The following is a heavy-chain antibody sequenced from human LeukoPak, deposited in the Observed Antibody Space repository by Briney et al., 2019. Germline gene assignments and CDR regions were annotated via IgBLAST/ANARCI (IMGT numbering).Heavy chain of an antibody. CDR1: GYTFTSYW. Sequence: GESLKISCKGSGYTFTSYWIAWVRQMPGKGLEWMGITHPGDSDTRYSPSFQGQVTISVDKSITTAYLQWSSLKASDTAMYYCARQFVGSGSHFDYWGQGTLVTVSS. D-gene: IGHD3-10*01. V-gene: IGHV5-51*01. J-gene: IGHJ4*02. CDR3: ARQFVGSGSHFDY. CDR2: THPGDSDT.